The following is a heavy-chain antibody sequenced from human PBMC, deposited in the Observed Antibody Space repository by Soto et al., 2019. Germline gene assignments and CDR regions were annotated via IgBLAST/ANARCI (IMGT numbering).Heavy chain of an antibody. J-gene: IGHJ4*02. CDR2: IYYNGNT. CDR3: ARHGPLTNNWNQLNC. Sequence: QLQLQESGPGLVEPSETLSLTCTVSGGSISSSPYYWAWIRQPPGKGLQWIGNIYYNGNTFYNPSLKSRVAISIDTSKNQFSLRLSSATASDTAVYYCARHGPLTNNWNQLNCWGQGTLVTVSS. V-gene: IGHV4-39*01. D-gene: IGHD1-1*01. CDR1: GGSISSSPYY.